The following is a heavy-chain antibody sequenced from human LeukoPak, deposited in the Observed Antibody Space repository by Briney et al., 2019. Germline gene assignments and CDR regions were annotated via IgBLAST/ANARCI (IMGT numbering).Heavy chain of an antibody. CDR1: GGMFSTTA. Sequence: ASVKVSCKASGGMFSTTAINWIRQAPGQGLEWMGGNIPPFGTPDYAQKFQGRVTITADESTSTVYMEMTSLTSEDTAIYYCARDPGSSVGVVVVQHATDAFDIWGQGTMVTVSS. D-gene: IGHD2-15*01. CDR3: ARDPGSSVGVVVVQHATDAFDI. V-gene: IGHV1-69*13. J-gene: IGHJ3*02. CDR2: NIPPFGTP.